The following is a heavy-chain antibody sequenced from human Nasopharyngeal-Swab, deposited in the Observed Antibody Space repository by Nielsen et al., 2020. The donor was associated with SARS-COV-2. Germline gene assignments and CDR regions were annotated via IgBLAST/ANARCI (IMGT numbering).Heavy chain of an antibody. CDR2: IYYSGKT. Sequence: SETLSLTCNVSGGSISRSSTYYWGWIRQSPGKELEWIGSIYYSGKTYYNPSLNSRITITVDTSKNQFSLMVSSVTAADTAVYYCAQNVIFGERIRFDPWGQGTLVTVSS. J-gene: IGHJ5*02. CDR1: GGSISRSSTYY. D-gene: IGHD3-3*01. CDR3: AQNVIFGERIRFDP. V-gene: IGHV4-39*07.